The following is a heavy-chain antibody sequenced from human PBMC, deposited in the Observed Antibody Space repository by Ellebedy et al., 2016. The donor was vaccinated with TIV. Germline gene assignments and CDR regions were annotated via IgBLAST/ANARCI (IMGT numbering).Heavy chain of an antibody. V-gene: IGHV3-11*04. J-gene: IGHJ4*02. CDR2: ISIDGGAI. CDR3: RRGTYSSSWYDF. CDR1: GFTFGDYY. Sequence: PGGSLRLSCAASGFTFGDYYMTRIRQAPGKGLEWISYISIDGGAIYYADSVKGRFTISRDNAAHSLYLQMDSLRAEDTAVYYCRRGTYSSSWYDFWGQGTLVTVSP. D-gene: IGHD6-13*01.